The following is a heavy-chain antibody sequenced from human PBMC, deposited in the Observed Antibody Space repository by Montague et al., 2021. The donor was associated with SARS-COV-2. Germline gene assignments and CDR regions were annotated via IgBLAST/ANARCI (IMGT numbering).Heavy chain of an antibody. J-gene: IGHJ6*02. Sequence: SLRLSCAASGFTFSSYAMHWVRQAPGKGLEWVAVISYDGSNKYYADSVKGRFTISRDNSKNTLYLQMNSLRAEDTAVYYCARVLGGYYGMVVWGQGTTVTVSS. D-gene: IGHD2/OR15-2a*01. CDR1: GFTFSSYA. CDR2: ISYDGSNK. CDR3: ARVLGGYYGMVV. V-gene: IGHV3-30-3*01.